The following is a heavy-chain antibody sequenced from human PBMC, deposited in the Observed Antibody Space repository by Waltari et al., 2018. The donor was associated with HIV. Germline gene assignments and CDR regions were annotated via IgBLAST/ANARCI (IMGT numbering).Heavy chain of an antibody. CDR3: ARAPSIATPGYYGMDV. CDR1: GGSFSGYY. D-gene: IGHD6-6*01. V-gene: IGHV4-34*01. CDR2: INHSGST. J-gene: IGHJ6*02. Sequence: QVQLQQWGAGLLKPSETLSLTCAVYGGSFSGYYWSWIRQPPGKGLEWIGEINHSGSTNYNPSLKSRVTISVDTSKNQFSLKLSSVTAADTAVYYCARAPSIATPGYYGMDVWGQGTTVTVSS.